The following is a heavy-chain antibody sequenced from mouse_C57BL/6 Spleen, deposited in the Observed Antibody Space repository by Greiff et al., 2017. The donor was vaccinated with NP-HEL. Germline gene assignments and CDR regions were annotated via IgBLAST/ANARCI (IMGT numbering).Heavy chain of an antibody. Sequence: QVQLKQSGPGLVAPSQSLSITCTVSGFSLTSYAISWVRQPPGKGLEWLGVIWTGGGTNYNSALKSRLSIGKDNCKSQVFLKMNSLQTDDTARYYCARISYDYDGSYYYAMDYWGQGTSVTVSS. D-gene: IGHD2-4*01. V-gene: IGHV2-9-1*01. CDR1: GFSLTSYA. CDR2: IWTGGGT. J-gene: IGHJ4*01. CDR3: ARISYDYDGSYYYAMDY.